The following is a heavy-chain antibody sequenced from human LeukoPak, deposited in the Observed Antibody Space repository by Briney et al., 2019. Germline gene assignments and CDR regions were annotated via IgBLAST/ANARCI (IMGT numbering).Heavy chain of an antibody. V-gene: IGHV4-4*07. CDR1: GGSINSYY. J-gene: IGHJ3*02. D-gene: IGHD2-2*01. CDR3: ARAYCSSTSCYYDAFDI. CDR2: IYTSGST. Sequence: PSETLSLTCTVSGGSINSYYWSWIRQPAGKGLEWIGRIYTSGSTNYNPSLKSRVTMSVDTPKNQFSLKLSSVTAADTAVYYCARAYCSSTSCYYDAFDIWGQGAMVTVSS.